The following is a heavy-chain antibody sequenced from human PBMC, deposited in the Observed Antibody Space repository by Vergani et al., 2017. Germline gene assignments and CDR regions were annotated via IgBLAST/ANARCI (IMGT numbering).Heavy chain of an antibody. V-gene: IGHV3-48*04. CDR2: MSSGDSI. CDR3: FYDFWAGYDSGDV. Sequence: EVQLVESGGGLVQPGGSLRLSCAASGFIFSSYWMHWVRQAPGKGLEWISYMSSGDSIYYADSVKGRFTVSRDNTKNTLYLQMNSLRAEDTAVYYCFYDFWAGYDSGDVWGKGTTVTVSS. D-gene: IGHD3/OR15-3a*01. J-gene: IGHJ6*04. CDR1: GFIFSSYW.